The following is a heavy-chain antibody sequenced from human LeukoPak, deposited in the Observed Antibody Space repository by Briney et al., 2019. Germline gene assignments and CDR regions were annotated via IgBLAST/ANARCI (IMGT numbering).Heavy chain of an antibody. V-gene: IGHV1-18*01. CDR3: ATGESYYDSSGYDY. CDR1: GYTFTSYG. Sequence: ASVKVSCKASGYTFTSYGITWVRQAPGQGLEWMGWISAYNGETQYAQNLQGRVTMTEDTSTDTAYMELSSLRSEDTAVYYCATGESYYDSSGYDYWGQGTLVTVSS. CDR2: ISAYNGET. D-gene: IGHD3-22*01. J-gene: IGHJ4*02.